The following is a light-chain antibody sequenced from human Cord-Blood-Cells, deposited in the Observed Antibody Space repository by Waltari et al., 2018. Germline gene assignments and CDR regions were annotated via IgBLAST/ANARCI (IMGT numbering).Light chain of an antibody. CDR3: QQYGSSPRT. CDR2: GAS. CDR1: QSVSSSY. J-gene: IGKJ1*01. V-gene: IGKV3-20*01. Sequence: EIVLTQSPGTLSLSPGERATLPCRASQSVSSSYLAWYQQKPGQAPRLLIYGASSRATGTPGRFSGRGSETDFTLTISRLAPEDFAVYYCQQYGSSPRTFGQGTKVEIK.